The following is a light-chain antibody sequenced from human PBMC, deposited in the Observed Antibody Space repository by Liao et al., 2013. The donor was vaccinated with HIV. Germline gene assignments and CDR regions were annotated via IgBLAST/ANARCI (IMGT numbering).Light chain of an antibody. CDR2: QDN. CDR3: QAWDNSTAI. J-gene: IGLJ2*01. CDR1: KLGDKY. V-gene: IGLV3-1*01. Sequence: SYEVTQPPSVSVSPGQTAIITCSGDKLGDKYVCWYQQKAGQSPVLVIYQDNKRPSGIPERFSGSNSGNTATLTISGTQAMDEADYYCQAWDNSTAIFGGGTKLTVL.